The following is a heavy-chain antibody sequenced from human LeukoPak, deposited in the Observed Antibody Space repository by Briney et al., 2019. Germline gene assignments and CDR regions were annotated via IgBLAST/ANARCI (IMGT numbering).Heavy chain of an antibody. Sequence: GGSLRLSCAASGFTFSDFYMSWIRQAPGKGLEWVSYISSGGSTILYTDSVKGRFTISRDNAKNSLYLQMNSLRAEDTAVYYCATEGGPPIERYWGQGTLVTVSS. CDR3: ATEGGPPIERY. CDR1: GFTFSDFY. CDR2: ISSGGSTI. J-gene: IGHJ4*02. D-gene: IGHD2-15*01. V-gene: IGHV3-11*01.